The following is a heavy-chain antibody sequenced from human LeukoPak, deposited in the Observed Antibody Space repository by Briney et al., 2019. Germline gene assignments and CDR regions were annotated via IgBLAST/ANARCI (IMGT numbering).Heavy chain of an antibody. CDR2: ISGSGGST. D-gene: IGHD2-2*01. Sequence: GGSLRLSCESSGFTFSSYAMNWVRQAPGKGLEWVSAISGSGGSTYYADSVKGRFTISRDNSKNTLYLQVNSLRAEDTAVYYCATAAGGNIVVVPAALDYWGQGTLVTVSS. CDR3: ATAAGGNIVVVPAALDY. V-gene: IGHV3-23*01. J-gene: IGHJ4*02. CDR1: GFTFSSYA.